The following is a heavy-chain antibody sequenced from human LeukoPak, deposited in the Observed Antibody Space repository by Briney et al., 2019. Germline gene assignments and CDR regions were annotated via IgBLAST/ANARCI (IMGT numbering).Heavy chain of an antibody. CDR3: ATGENTRLDY. D-gene: IGHD2/OR15-2a*01. CDR1: GYSFTSYW. J-gene: IGHJ4*02. CDR2: IYPGDSET. Sequence: GESLKISCKGSGYSFTSYWIGWVRQMPGKGLEWMGIIYPGDSETRYSPSFQGQVTISADKSTRTAYLQWNSLKASDTAMYYCATGENTRLDYWGQGTLVTVSP. V-gene: IGHV5-51*01.